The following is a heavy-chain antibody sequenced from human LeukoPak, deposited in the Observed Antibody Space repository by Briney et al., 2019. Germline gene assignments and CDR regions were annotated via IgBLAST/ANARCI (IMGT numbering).Heavy chain of an antibody. D-gene: IGHD4-17*01. CDR1: GYTRTKLA. V-gene: IGHV1-24*01. CDR2: FDPEDGEA. J-gene: IGHJ5*01. Sequence: ASVKVSCKVSGYTRTKLAIHWVRQAPGKGLEWLGGFDPEDGEAIYAQKFQGRVTMTEAISTHTAYMELSSLRSEDTALYYCATDISHDDGEYARGWFDSWGQGALVTVSS. CDR3: ATDISHDDGEYARGWFDS.